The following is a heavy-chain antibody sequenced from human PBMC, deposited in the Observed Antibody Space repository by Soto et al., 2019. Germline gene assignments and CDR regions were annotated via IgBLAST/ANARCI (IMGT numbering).Heavy chain of an antibody. CDR3: ARVSGSLERHSDLDY. J-gene: IGHJ4*02. CDR2: ICPIISYI. D-gene: IGHD3-10*01. CDR1: GFTFSTYS. Sequence: EVQLVESGGGLVKPGGSLRLSCAASGFTFSTYSMNWVRQAPGKGLEWVSSICPIISYIYYADSLRGQFTISRDNARNSLYLQTNSLRADDTAVYFCARVSGSLERHSDLDYWGQGTLVTVSS. V-gene: IGHV3-21*01.